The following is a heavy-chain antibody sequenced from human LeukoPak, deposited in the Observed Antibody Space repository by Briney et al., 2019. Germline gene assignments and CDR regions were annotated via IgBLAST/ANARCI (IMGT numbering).Heavy chain of an antibody. Sequence: PSETLSLTCAVYGGSFSGYYWSWIRQPPGKGLEWIGEINHSGSTNYNPSLKSRVTISVDTSKNQFSLKLSSVTAADTAVYYCARERFTSLYSYGPNWFDPWGQGTLVTVSS. D-gene: IGHD5-18*01. CDR2: INHSGST. CDR1: GGSFSGYY. V-gene: IGHV4-34*01. J-gene: IGHJ5*02. CDR3: ARERFTSLYSYGPNWFDP.